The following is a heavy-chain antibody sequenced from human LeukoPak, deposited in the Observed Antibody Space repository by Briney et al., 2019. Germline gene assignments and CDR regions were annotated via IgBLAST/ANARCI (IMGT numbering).Heavy chain of an antibody. J-gene: IGHJ4*02. Sequence: GGSLRLSCTASRFTFSTYAMSWARQAPGKGLEWVSSISGSGDTTYYTGSVKGRFTISRDNSKSALYLQMSSLRAEDTAVYYCAKSQRNDQQVVQRIDYWGQGTLVTVSS. CDR2: ISGSGDTT. V-gene: IGHV3-23*01. D-gene: IGHD2-2*01. CDR3: AKSQRNDQQVVQRIDY. CDR1: RFTFSTYA.